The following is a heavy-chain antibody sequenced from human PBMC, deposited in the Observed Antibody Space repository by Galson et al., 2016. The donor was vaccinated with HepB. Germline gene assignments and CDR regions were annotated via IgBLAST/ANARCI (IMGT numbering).Heavy chain of an antibody. CDR3: ARSTDLGYNLYYGVDV. Sequence: SLRLSCAASGFSIHNYAMHWVRHPPGKGLEWVSIIAWDGAGTSYADSVKGRFTVSRDNSKNSQFLQMNNLRPEDTALYYCARSTDLGYNLYYGVDVWGQGTTVIVSS. D-gene: IGHD5-18*01. CDR1: GFSIHNYA. V-gene: IGHV3-43D*03. CDR2: IAWDGAGT. J-gene: IGHJ6*02.